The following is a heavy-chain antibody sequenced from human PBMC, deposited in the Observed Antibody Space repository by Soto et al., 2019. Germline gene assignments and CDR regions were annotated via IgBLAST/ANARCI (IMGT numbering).Heavy chain of an antibody. Sequence: QVQLVQSGPEVTKPGSTVKVSCKASGGTSNTYPISWVRQAPGQGLEWMGGIIPIFGTSNYAQKFQGRVTITADVSTSTGYMELSSLRSDDTAVYYCATFEKQQLNYFDSWGQGTLVTVSS. D-gene: IGHD6-13*01. J-gene: IGHJ4*02. CDR2: IIPIFGTS. V-gene: IGHV1-69*12. CDR3: ATFEKQQLNYFDS. CDR1: GGTSNTYP.